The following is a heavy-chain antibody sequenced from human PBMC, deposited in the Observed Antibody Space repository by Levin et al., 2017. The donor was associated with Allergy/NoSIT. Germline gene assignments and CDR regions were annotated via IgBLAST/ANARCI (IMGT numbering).Heavy chain of an antibody. V-gene: IGHV1-69*13. Sequence: SVKVSCKASGGTFSSYAISWVRQAPGQGLEWMGGIIPIFGTANYAQKFQGRVTITADESTSTAYMELSSLRSEDTAVYYCASHGAYCSGGSCPVPGWGQGTLVTVSS. CDR2: IIPIFGTA. CDR1: GGTFSSYA. CDR3: ASHGAYCSGGSCPVPG. J-gene: IGHJ4*02. D-gene: IGHD2-15*01.